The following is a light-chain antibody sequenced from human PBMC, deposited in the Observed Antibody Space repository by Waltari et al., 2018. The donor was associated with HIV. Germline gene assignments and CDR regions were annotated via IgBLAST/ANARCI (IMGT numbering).Light chain of an antibody. V-gene: IGLV2-14*01. J-gene: IGLJ3*02. CDR2: EVS. CDR1: SSDVGGYNF. Sequence: QSALTQPASVSGSPGQSLTISCTGTSSDVGGYNFVPWYQQHPGKAPKLMIYEVSNRPSGVSNRFSGSKSGNTASLTISGLQAEDEADYYCSSYTSSSTLRVFGGGTKLTVL. CDR3: SSYTSSSTLRV.